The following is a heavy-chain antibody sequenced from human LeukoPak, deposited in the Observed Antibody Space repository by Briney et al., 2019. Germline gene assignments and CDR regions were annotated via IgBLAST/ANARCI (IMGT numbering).Heavy chain of an antibody. Sequence: GGSLRLSCVASGFTFSSYALSWVRQAPGKRLEWVSSVSTSGGTTYSADSVKGRFAISRDNSKNTLYLQMNSLRAEDTAVFYCARSSRRVGASTPYYYYFYMDVWGKGTTVTVSS. V-gene: IGHV3-23*01. CDR2: VSTSGGTT. D-gene: IGHD1-26*01. CDR1: GFTFSSYA. J-gene: IGHJ6*03. CDR3: ARSSRRVGASTPYYYYFYMDV.